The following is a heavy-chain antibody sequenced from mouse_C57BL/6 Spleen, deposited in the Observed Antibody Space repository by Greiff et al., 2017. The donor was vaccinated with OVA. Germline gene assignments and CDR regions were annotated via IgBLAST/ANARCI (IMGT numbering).Heavy chain of an antibody. CDR1: GYAFSSSW. CDR2: IYPGDGDT. Sequence: QVQLQQSGPELVKPGASVKISCKASGYAFSSSWMNWVQQRPGKGLEWIGRIYPGDGDTNYNGKFKGKATLTADKASSTAYMQLSSLTAEDSAVYFCARKDGNSYYCDYGGQGTTLTVSS. V-gene: IGHV1-82*01. J-gene: IGHJ2*01. D-gene: IGHD2-1*01. CDR3: ARKDGNSYYCDY.